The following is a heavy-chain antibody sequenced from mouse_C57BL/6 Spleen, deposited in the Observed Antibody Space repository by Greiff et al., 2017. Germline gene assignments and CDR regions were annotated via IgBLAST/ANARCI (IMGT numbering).Heavy chain of an antibody. D-gene: IGHD1-1*01. CDR1: GYTFTDHT. J-gene: IGHJ4*01. V-gene: IGHV1-78*01. CDR3: ARTDYYGSSFYYYAKDD. Sequence: VQLQQSDAELVKPGASVQISCKVSGYTFTDHTIHWMKQRPEQGLEWIGYIYPRDGSTKYNEKFKGKATLTADKSSSTAYMQLNSLTSEDSAVYFCARTDYYGSSFYYYAKDDVGQGTSATVYS. CDR2: IYPRDGST.